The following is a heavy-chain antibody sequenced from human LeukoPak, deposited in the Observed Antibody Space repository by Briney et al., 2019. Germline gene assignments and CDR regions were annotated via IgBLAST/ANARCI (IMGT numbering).Heavy chain of an antibody. CDR1: GGSVSSGSYF. D-gene: IGHD1-26*01. CDR3: ARVGWGPTH. Sequence: SETLSLTCTVSGGSVSSGSYFWSWIRQPPGKGLEWIGYFYYTGTTDYNPSLKSRVTISVDTSKNQFSLKLNSVAAADTAVYYCARVGWGPTHLGRGTLVTVSS. CDR2: FYYTGTT. J-gene: IGHJ4*02. V-gene: IGHV4-61*01.